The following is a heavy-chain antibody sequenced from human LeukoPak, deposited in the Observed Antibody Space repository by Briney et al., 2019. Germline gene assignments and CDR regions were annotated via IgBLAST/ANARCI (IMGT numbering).Heavy chain of an antibody. D-gene: IGHD2-2*01. Sequence: SETLSLTCTVSGGSISSYYWSWIRQPAGKGLEWIGRIYTSGSTNYNPSLKSRVTMSVDTSKNQFSLKLSPVTAADTAVYYCAREEVVVPAAMGWTYYYYYMDVWGKGTTVTVSS. V-gene: IGHV4-4*07. J-gene: IGHJ6*03. CDR1: GGSISSYY. CDR3: AREEVVVPAAMGWTYYYYYMDV. CDR2: IYTSGST.